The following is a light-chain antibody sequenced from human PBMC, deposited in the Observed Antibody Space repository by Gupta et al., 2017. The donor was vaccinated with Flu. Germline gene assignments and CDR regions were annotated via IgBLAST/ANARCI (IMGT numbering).Light chain of an antibody. CDR1: ESINTRP. J-gene: IGKJ2*03. V-gene: IGKV3-20*01. CDR2: RAF. Sequence: EVVLTQSPGTLSLSPGDTATFSCRASESINTRPLAWYQQKPGQAPRLLIYRAFYRATGVPDRFSGSGSGTDFTLTITGLEPEDFAVYFCQQFGSSPLYSFGQGTKLEIK. CDR3: QQFGSSPLYS.